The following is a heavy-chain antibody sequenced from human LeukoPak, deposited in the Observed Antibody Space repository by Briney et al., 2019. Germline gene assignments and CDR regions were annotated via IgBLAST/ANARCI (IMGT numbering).Heavy chain of an antibody. CDR1: GFTLSDYY. Sequence: GGSLRLSCAASGFTLSDYYTSWIRQAPGKGLEWVAVIWYDGSNKYYADSVKGRFTISRDNSKNTVYLQMHSLRAEDTAAYYCVRDGDNSGSDYWGQGTLVTVSS. CDR2: IWYDGSNK. CDR3: VRDGDNSGSDY. D-gene: IGHD3-22*01. V-gene: IGHV3-33*08. J-gene: IGHJ4*02.